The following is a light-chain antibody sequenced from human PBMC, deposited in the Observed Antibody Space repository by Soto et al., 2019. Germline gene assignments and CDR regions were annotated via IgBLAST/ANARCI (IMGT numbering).Light chain of an antibody. V-gene: IGLV1-40*01. CDR1: SSNIGAGYD. CDR3: QSYDSSLSGSRVV. Sequence: QSVLTQPPSVSGAPGQRVTISCNGSSSNIGAGYDVHWYQQLPGTAPKLLIYGNSNRPSGVPDRFSGSKSGTSASLAITGLQVEDEADYYCQSYDSSLSGSRVVFGGGTKLTVL. CDR2: GNS. J-gene: IGLJ2*01.